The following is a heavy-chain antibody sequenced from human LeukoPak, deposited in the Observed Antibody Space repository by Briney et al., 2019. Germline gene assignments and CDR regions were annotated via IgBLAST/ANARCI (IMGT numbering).Heavy chain of an antibody. D-gene: IGHD6-19*01. J-gene: IGHJ4*02. CDR1: GGSISSSSYY. V-gene: IGHV4-39*07. CDR3: ARDLEAAGDFDY. Sequence: SETLSLTCTVSGGSISSSSYYWGWIRQPPGKGLEWIGSIYYSGSTYYNPSLKSRVTISVDTPKNQFSLKLSSVTAADTAVYYCARDLEAAGDFDYWGQGTLVTVSS. CDR2: IYYSGST.